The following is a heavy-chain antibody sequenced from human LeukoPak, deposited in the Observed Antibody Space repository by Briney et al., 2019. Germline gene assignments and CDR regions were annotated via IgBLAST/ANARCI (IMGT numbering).Heavy chain of an antibody. V-gene: IGHV3-30*18. Sequence: GGSLRLSCAASGFTFSSYGMHWVRQAPGKGLEWVAVISYDGSNKYYADSAKGRFTISRDNSKNTLYLQMNSLRAEDTAVYYCAKDRPLDAFDIWGQGTMVTVSS. CDR2: ISYDGSNK. CDR1: GFTFSSYG. J-gene: IGHJ3*02. CDR3: AKDRPLDAFDI.